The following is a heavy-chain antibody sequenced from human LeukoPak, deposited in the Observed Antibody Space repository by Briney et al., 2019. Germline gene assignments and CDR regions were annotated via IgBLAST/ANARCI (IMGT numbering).Heavy chain of an antibody. CDR2: IYYSGST. CDR1: GGSISSSSYY. CDR3: VRSTYHDFWSGYYTGFLVDY. D-gene: IGHD3-3*01. Sequence: SETLSLTCTVSGGSISSSSYYWGWIRQPPGKGLEWIGTIYYSGSTYYNPSLKSRVTISVDTSKNQFSLKLSSVTAADTAVYYCVRSTYHDFWSGYYTGFLVDYWGRGTLVTVSS. V-gene: IGHV4-39*01. J-gene: IGHJ4*02.